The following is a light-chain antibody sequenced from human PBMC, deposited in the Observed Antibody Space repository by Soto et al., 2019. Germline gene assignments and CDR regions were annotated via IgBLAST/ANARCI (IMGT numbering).Light chain of an antibody. J-gene: IGKJ1*01. CDR2: DAS. CDR1: QTISSW. V-gene: IGKV1-5*01. CDR3: QQYNSYPWT. Sequence: DIQMTQSPSPLSGSVGDRVTITCRASQTISSWLAWYQQKPGKAPKPLIYDASSLESGVPSRFSGSGSGTEFTLTISSLQPDDVATYYCQQYNSYPWTLGQGTKVDI.